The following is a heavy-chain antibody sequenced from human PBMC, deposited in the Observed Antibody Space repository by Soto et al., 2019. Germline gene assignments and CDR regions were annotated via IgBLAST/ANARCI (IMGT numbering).Heavy chain of an antibody. CDR1: GGSISSDDYY. V-gene: IGHV4-30-4*01. CDR2: ISYSGTT. Sequence: PSETLSLTCTVSGGSISSDDYYWRCIRQPPGKGLEWIGYISYSGTTFYNPSLKSRVTISIDMSQNQFSLKLSFVTAADTAVYYCARNLGGYSNNYFDYWGQGTLVTVSS. J-gene: IGHJ4*02. CDR3: ARNLGGYSNNYFDY. D-gene: IGHD5-18*01.